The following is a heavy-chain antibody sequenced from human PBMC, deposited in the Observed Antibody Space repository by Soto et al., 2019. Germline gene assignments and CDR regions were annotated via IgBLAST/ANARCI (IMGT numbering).Heavy chain of an antibody. V-gene: IGHV1-24*01. CDR1: GYTLTELS. CDR3: ATVGYCSSTSCHYYFDY. CDR2: FDPEDGGT. J-gene: IGHJ4*02. D-gene: IGHD2-2*03. Sequence: ASVKVSCKVSGYTLTELSMHWVRQAPGKGLEWMGGFDPEDGGTIYAQKFQGRVTMTEDTSTDTAYMELSSLRSEDTAVYYCATVGYCSSTSCHYYFDYWGQGTLVTVSS.